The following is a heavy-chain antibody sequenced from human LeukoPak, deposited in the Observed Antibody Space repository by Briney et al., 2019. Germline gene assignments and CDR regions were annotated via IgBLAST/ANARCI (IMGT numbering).Heavy chain of an antibody. CDR3: ASLIGNYGMDV. V-gene: IGHV3-7*01. CDR2: IKQDGSEK. J-gene: IGHJ6*02. CDR1: GFTFSSYG. D-gene: IGHD1-1*01. Sequence: PGGSLRLSCAASGFTFSSYGMPWVRQAPGKGLEWVANIKQDGSEKYYVDSVKGRFTISRDSAKNSLYLQMNSLRAEDTAVYYCASLIGNYGMDVWGQGTTVTVSS.